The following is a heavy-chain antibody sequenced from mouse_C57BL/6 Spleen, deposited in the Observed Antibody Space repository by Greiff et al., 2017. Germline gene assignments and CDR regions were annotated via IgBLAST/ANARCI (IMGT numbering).Heavy chain of an antibody. Sequence: VQLQQSGAELARPGASVKLSCKASGYTFTSYGISWVKQRTGQGLEWIGEIYPRSGNTYYNEKFKGKGTLTADKSSSTAYMELRGLTSEDSAVYFCAREVYYGSSYYFDYWGQGTTLTVSS. CDR2: IYPRSGNT. J-gene: IGHJ2*01. CDR3: AREVYYGSSYYFDY. CDR1: GYTFTSYG. D-gene: IGHD1-1*01. V-gene: IGHV1-81*01.